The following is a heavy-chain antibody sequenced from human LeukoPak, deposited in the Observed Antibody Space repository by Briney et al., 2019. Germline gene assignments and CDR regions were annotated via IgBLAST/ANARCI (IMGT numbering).Heavy chain of an antibody. CDR1: GFTFSSYA. V-gene: IGHV3-23*01. CDR3: AKESSPNVVVVGFDY. J-gene: IGHJ4*02. CDR2: ISGSGGST. D-gene: IGHD2-15*01. Sequence: PGGSLRLSXAASGFTFSSYAMSWVRQAPGKGLEWVSAISGSGGSTYYADSVKGRVTISRDNSKNTLYLQMNSLRAEDTAVYYCAKESSPNVVVVGFDYWGQGTLVTVSS.